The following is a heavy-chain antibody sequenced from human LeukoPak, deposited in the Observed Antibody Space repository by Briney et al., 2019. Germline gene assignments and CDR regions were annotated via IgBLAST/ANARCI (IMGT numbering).Heavy chain of an antibody. V-gene: IGHV4-61*02. CDR1: GGSISSGSYY. CDR2: IYTSGST. Sequence: SETLSLTCTVSGGSISSGSYYWTWIRQPAGKGLEWIGRIYTSGSTNYNPSLKSRVTISLDTSKNQFSLQLNSVTPEDTAVYYCARGLYSSSSAEYFFDYWGQGTLVTVSS. CDR3: ARGLYSSSSAEYFFDY. J-gene: IGHJ4*02. D-gene: IGHD6-6*01.